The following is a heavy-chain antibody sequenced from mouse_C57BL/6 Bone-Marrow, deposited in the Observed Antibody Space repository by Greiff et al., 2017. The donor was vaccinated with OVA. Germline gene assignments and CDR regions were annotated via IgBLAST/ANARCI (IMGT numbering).Heavy chain of an antibody. D-gene: IGHD2-3*01. J-gene: IGHJ2*01. CDR1: GYTFTDYY. CDR2: INPYNGGT. CDR3: ARDDGYYSYFDY. V-gene: IGHV1-19*01. Sequence: VQLKESGPVLVKPGASVKMSCKASGYTFTDYYMNWVKQSHGKSLEWIGVINPYNGGTSYNQKFKGKATLTVDKSSSTAYMELNSLTSEDSAVYYCARDDGYYSYFDYWGQGTTLTVSS.